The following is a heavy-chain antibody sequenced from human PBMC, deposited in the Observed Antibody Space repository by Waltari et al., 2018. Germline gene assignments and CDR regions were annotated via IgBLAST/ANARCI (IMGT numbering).Heavy chain of an antibody. Sequence: QVQLVQSGAEVKKPGSSVKVSCKASGGTFSSHALSWVRQAPGQGLEWMGGIIPIFGTANYAQKFQGRVTITADESTSTAYMELSSLRSEDTAVYYCARDGGRDYDSSGYYRDFDYWGQGTLVTVSS. D-gene: IGHD3-22*01. J-gene: IGHJ4*02. CDR1: GGTFSSHA. CDR2: IIPIFGTA. CDR3: ARDGGRDYDSSGYYRDFDY. V-gene: IGHV1-69*12.